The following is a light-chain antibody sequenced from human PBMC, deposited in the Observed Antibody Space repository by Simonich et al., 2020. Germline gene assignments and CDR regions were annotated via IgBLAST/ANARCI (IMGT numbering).Light chain of an antibody. Sequence: DIVMTQSPDSLAVSLGERATIKYKSSQSVLYSSNNKNYLAWYPQKPGQPPKLLNYWASTRESGVPDRFSGSGSGTDFTLTISSLQAEDVAVYYCQQYYSTPYTFGQGTKLEIK. J-gene: IGKJ2*01. CDR3: QQYYSTPYT. CDR1: QSVLYSSNNKNY. CDR2: WAS. V-gene: IGKV4-1*01.